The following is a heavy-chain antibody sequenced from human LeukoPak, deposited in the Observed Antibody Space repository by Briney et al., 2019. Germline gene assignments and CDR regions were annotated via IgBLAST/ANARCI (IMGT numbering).Heavy chain of an antibody. CDR3: AREDYYDSSGYYPIDY. J-gene: IGHJ4*02. CDR2: ISYDGSNK. V-gene: IGHV3-30-3*01. D-gene: IGHD3-22*01. CDR1: GFTFSSYA. Sequence: GGSLKLSCAASGFTFSSYAMHWVRQAPGEGLEWVAVISYDGSNKYYADSVKGRFTISRDNSKNTLYLQMNSLRAEDTAVYYCAREDYYDSSGYYPIDYWGQGTLVTVSS.